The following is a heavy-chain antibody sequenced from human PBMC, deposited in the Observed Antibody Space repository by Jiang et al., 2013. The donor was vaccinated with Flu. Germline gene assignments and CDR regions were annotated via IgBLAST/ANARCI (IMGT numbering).Heavy chain of an antibody. CDR2: IKSNDDK. D-gene: IGHD3-10*01. V-gene: IGHV2-5*04. J-gene: IGHJ6*02. CDR1: GFSLSTTGVG. Sequence: KPTQTLTLTCSFSGFSLSTTGVGVGWVRQPPGKALSWLALIKSNDDKWYSPSRRAGLTIAKDTARNRVVLTMTNVDPLDTGTYYCVRIGDYYGVDVWGQGTTVAVSS. CDR3: VRIGDYYGVDV.